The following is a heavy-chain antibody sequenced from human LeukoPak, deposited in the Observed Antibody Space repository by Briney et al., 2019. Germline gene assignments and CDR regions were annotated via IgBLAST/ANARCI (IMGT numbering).Heavy chain of an antibody. D-gene: IGHD2-15*01. CDR1: GGSISSYY. CDR3: ARGPHYCSGGSCYRNWFDP. V-gene: IGHV4-59*01. Sequence: SETLSLTCTVSGGSISSYYWSWIRQPPGEGLKWIGYIYYSGSTNYNPSLKSRVTISVDTSKNQFSLKPSSVTAADTAVYYCARGPHYCSGGSCYRNWFDPWGQGTLVTVSS. J-gene: IGHJ5*02. CDR2: IYYSGST.